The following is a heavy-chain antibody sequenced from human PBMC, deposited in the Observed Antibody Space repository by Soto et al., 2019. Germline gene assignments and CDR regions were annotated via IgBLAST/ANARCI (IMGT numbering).Heavy chain of an antibody. CDR3: ARDFSLRGEFEP. Sequence: QVQLQESGPGLVKPSQTLSLTCTVSRGSISSVDYYWSWIRQHPGKGLEWMGHIYYSGSTHYHPSLKSRVTISLDTPTNQYSHKLSSVTAADTAVYYCARDFSLRGEFEPWGQGTLVTVSS. D-gene: IGHD3-16*01. CDR1: RGSISSVDYY. V-gene: IGHV4-31*03. J-gene: IGHJ5*01. CDR2: IYYSGST.